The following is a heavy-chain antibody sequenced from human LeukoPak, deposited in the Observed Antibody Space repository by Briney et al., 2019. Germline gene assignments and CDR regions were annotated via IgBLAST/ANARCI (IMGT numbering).Heavy chain of an antibody. CDR2: ISAYNGNT. J-gene: IGHJ6*03. CDR1: GYTFTSYG. CDR3: ARVSSYYYDSSGYYPYYYYMDV. V-gene: IGHV1-18*01. D-gene: IGHD3-22*01. Sequence: GASVKVSCKASGYTFTSYGISWVRQAPGQGLEWMGWISAYNGNTNYAQKLQGRVTMTTDTSTSTAYMGLRSLRSDDTAVYYCARVSSYYYDSSGYYPYYYYMDVWGKGTTVTISS.